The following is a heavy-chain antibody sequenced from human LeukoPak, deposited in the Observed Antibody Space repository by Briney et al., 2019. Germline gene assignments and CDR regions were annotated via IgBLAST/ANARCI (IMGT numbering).Heavy chain of an antibody. V-gene: IGHV4-34*01. Sequence: PSEALSLTCAVYGGSFSGYYWSWIRQPPGKGLEWIGEINHSGSTNYNPSLKSRVTISVDTSKNQFSLKLSSVTAADTAVYYCSRGRLRWSNWGKGTLVTVSS. CDR1: GGSFSGYY. J-gene: IGHJ4*02. CDR3: SRGRLRWSN. CDR2: INHSGST. D-gene: IGHD4-23*01.